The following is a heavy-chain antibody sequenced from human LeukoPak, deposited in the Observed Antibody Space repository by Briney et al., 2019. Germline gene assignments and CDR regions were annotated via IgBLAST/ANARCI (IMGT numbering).Heavy chain of an antibody. CDR2: FYYSGGT. CDR3: ARLPIAVDAFVI. J-gene: IGHJ3*02. D-gene: IGHD3-22*01. V-gene: IGHV4-39*01. CDR1: GDSISSNDYY. Sequence: SETLSLTCIVSGDSISSNDYYWGWIRQPPGKGLGWIGNFYYSGGTYYNPSLKSRVTMSIDTSKKQFSLDLSSVTAADTAVYYCARLPIAVDAFVIGGQGTKVTVSS.